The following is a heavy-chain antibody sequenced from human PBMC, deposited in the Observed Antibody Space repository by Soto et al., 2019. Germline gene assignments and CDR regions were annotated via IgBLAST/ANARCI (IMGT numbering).Heavy chain of an antibody. V-gene: IGHV3-23*01. J-gene: IGHJ4*02. CDR2: LGGRGDST. CDR1: GLTFITYA. Sequence: EVQLLESGGGLVRRGGSLRVPCPASGLTFITYAMSWVRQAPGRGREWVSVLGGRGDSTSYPDSVKGRFTISRDNSNNTLDLQMNSLRAEDTAVYFCAKVCYQSLTVVEGFDSWGQGTLVTVSS. CDR3: AKVCYQSLTVVEGFDS. D-gene: IGHD3-22*01.